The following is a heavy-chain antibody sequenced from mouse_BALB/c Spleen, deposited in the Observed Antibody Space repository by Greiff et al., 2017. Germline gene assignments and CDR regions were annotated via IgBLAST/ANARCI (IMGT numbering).Heavy chain of an antibody. CDR2: IWSGGST. Sequence: QVQLQQSGPGLVQPSQSLSITCTVSGFSLTSYGVHWVRQSPGKGLEWLGVIWSGGSTDYNAAFISRLSISKDNSKSQVFFKMNSLQANDTAIYYCARNYVYYAMDYWGQGTSVTVSS. J-gene: IGHJ4*01. CDR3: ARNYVYYAMDY. V-gene: IGHV2-2*02. CDR1: GFSLTSYG.